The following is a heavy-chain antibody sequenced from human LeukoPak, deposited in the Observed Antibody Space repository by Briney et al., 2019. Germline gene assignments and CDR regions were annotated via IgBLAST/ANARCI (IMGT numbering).Heavy chain of an antibody. Sequence: PSETLSLTCTVSGGSISSSSYYWGWIRQPPGKGLEWIGSIYYSGSTYYNPSLKSRVTISVDTSKNQFSLKLGSVTAADTAVYYCARQFCSLDYWGQGTLVTVSS. V-gene: IGHV4-39*01. D-gene: IGHD2-15*01. CDR2: IYYSGST. CDR3: ARQFCSLDY. CDR1: GGSISSSSYY. J-gene: IGHJ4*02.